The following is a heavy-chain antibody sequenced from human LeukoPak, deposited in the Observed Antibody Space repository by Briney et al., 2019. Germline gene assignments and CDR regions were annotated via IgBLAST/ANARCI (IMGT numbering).Heavy chain of an antibody. Sequence: PGGSLRLSCAASGFFVSNNYMSWVRQAPGKGLEWVSVIYSGGDTYYADSVKGRFTISRDNSKNTVYLQMNRLRADDTAVYYCAKSSVRSSSLFDSWGQGTLVTVSS. CDR1: GFFVSNNY. V-gene: IGHV3-53*01. CDR2: IYSGGDT. D-gene: IGHD6-13*01. CDR3: AKSSVRSSSLFDS. J-gene: IGHJ4*02.